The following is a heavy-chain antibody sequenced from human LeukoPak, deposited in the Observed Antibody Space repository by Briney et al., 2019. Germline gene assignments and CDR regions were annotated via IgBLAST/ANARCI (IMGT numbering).Heavy chain of an antibody. V-gene: IGHV4-31*03. CDR2: IYYSGST. CDR3: ASVSYDTSLQH. J-gene: IGHJ1*01. CDR1: GGSISSGGYF. Sequence: PSQTLSFTCTVSGGSISSGGYFWSWIRQHPGKGLEWIGYIYYSGSTYYNPSLKGRVTISVDTSKNQFSLRLSSVTAADTAIYYCASVSYDTSLQHWGQGTLVTVSS. D-gene: IGHD3-22*01.